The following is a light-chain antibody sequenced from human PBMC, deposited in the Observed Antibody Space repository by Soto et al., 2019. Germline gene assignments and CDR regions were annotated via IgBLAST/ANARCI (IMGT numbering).Light chain of an antibody. J-gene: IGLJ1*01. V-gene: IGLV2-23*02. CDR3: CADAGRSTYV. Sequence: QSVLTQPASVSGSPGQSITISCTRTSSDVGSYNFDSWYQQHPGEVPKVMIYEVSKRPSGVSDRFSGSKSGNTASLTISGLQAEDEADYYCCADAGRSTYVFGTGTKLTVL. CDR1: SSDVGSYNF. CDR2: EVS.